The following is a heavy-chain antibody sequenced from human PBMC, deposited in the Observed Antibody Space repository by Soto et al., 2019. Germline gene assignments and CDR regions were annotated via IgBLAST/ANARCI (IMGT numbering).Heavy chain of an antibody. CDR3: ARGGWSNIAAAGTSRYFDL. Sequence: ASVNVSCKASGYTFPSYGISWVRQAAGQGLEWMGWISAYNGNTNYAQKLQGRVTMTTDTSTSTAYMELRSLRSDDTAVYYCARGGWSNIAAAGTSRYFDLWGRGTLVTVSS. CDR2: ISAYNGNT. J-gene: IGHJ2*01. CDR1: GYTFPSYG. V-gene: IGHV1-18*01. D-gene: IGHD6-13*01.